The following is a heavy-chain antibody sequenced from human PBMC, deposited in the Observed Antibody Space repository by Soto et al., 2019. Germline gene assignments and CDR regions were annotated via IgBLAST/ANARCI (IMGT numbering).Heavy chain of an antibody. J-gene: IGHJ3*02. Sequence: GASVKVSCKACGYSFTGYYMHWVRQAPGQGLEWMGWINPNSGGTNYAQKFQGWVTMTRDTSISTAYMELSRLRSDDTAVYYCAKGEAETLSFDIWGQGTMVTVSS. CDR1: GYSFTGYY. D-gene: IGHD3-16*01. CDR2: INPNSGGT. V-gene: IGHV1-2*04. CDR3: AKGEAETLSFDI.